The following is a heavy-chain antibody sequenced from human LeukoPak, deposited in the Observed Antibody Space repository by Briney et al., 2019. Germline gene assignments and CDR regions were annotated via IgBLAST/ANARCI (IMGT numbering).Heavy chain of an antibody. J-gene: IGHJ4*02. CDR3: ARVIVTVPGQSDYFDY. CDR1: GFTFSNYW. D-gene: IGHD2/OR15-2a*01. CDR2: IRQDGGDK. V-gene: IGHV3-7*03. Sequence: GGSLRLSCATSGFTFSNYWMCWVRQAPGRGLEWVANIRQDGGDKYYADSVKGRFTISRDNAKNSLYLQMNSLRAEDTAVYSCARVIVTVPGQSDYFDYWGQGTLVTFSS.